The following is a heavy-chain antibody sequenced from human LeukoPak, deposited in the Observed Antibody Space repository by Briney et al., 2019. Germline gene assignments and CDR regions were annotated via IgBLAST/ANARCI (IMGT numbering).Heavy chain of an antibody. CDR1: GASISSYY. V-gene: IGHV4-4*07. CDR3: AREREGYYDVQNEY. Sequence: SETLSLTCTVSGASISSYYWTWIRQPAGKGLEWIGRVFSSGSTNYNPSLKSRVTISLDESNNRFSLKLYSVTAADTAVYYCAREREGYYDVQNEYWGQGILVTVSS. J-gene: IGHJ4*01. CDR2: VFSSGST. D-gene: IGHD3-3*01.